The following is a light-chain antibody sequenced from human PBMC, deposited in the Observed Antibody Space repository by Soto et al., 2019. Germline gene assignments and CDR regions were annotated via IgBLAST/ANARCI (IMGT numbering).Light chain of an antibody. J-gene: IGKJ2*02. CDR3: QQYGSSSCT. Sequence: EIVLTQSPGTLSLSPGERATLSCRASQSISSSYLAWYQQKPGQAPRLLIYAASSRATGIPDRFSGSGSGTDYTLTNSRLEPEEFAVYYCQQYGSSSCTFGQGTQLEIK. CDR2: AAS. CDR1: QSISSSY. V-gene: IGKV3-20*01.